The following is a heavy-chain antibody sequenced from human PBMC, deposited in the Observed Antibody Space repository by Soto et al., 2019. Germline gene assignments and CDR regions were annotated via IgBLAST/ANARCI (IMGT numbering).Heavy chain of an antibody. CDR1: GFTVSTYG. V-gene: IGHV3-30*03. J-gene: IGHJ4*02. Sequence: QVQLVESGGGVVQPGRSLRLSCAVSGFTVSTYGMHWVRQAPGKGLEWVAVISRDGGTKYYADSMKGRFTISSDNSRNTLFLEMNSLRSDDMAVYYCTGEVASGYWGQGTLVTVSS. CDR3: TGEVASGY. CDR2: ISRDGGTK. D-gene: IGHD2-8*02.